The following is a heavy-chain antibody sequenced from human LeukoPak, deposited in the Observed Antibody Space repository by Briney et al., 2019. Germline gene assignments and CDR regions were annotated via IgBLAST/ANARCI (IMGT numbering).Heavy chain of an antibody. CDR1: GGSISSSSYY. Sequence: SETLSLTCTVSGGSISSSSYYWGWIRQPPGTGLEWIGNIYYSGTTYYNPSLKSRVTISVDTSRDQFSLKLSSVTATDTAVYYCASLPRAYAAYSDYWGQGTLVTVSS. CDR2: IYYSGTT. CDR3: ASLPRAYAAYSDY. D-gene: IGHD2-21*01. V-gene: IGHV4-39*01. J-gene: IGHJ4*02.